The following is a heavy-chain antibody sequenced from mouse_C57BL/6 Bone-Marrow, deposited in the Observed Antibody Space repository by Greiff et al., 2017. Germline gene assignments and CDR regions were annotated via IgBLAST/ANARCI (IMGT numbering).Heavy chain of an antibody. Sequence: VQLQQSGPELVKPGASVKIPCKASGYTFTDYNMDWVKQSPGKSLEWIGDINPNNGGTIYNQKFKGKATLTVDKSSSTAYMELRSLTSEDTAVYYCARRGSGTWFAYWGQGTLVTVSA. V-gene: IGHV1-18*01. D-gene: IGHD4-1*01. J-gene: IGHJ3*01. CDR3: ARRGSGTWFAY. CDR2: INPNNGGT. CDR1: GYTFTDYN.